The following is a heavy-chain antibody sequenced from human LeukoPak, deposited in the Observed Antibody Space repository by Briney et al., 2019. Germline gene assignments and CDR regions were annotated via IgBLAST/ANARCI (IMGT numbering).Heavy chain of an antibody. CDR3: ARDQDDYGDYGTFDY. CDR1: GFTFSSYA. V-gene: IGHV3-30-3*01. D-gene: IGHD4-17*01. Sequence: GGSLRLSCAASGFTFSSYAMHWVRQAPGKGLEWVAVMSYDGSNKYYADSVKGRFTISRDNSKNTLYLQMNSLRAEDTAVYYCARDQDDYGDYGTFDYWGQGTLVTVSS. CDR2: MSYDGSNK. J-gene: IGHJ4*02.